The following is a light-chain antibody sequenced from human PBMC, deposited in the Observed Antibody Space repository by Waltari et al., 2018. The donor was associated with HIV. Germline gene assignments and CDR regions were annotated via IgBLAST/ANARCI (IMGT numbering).Light chain of an antibody. V-gene: IGLV2-14*03. CDR3: ESYTSTSVWV. J-gene: IGLJ3*02. CDR2: DVS. CDR1: SNDVGGYNY. Sequence: QSALTQPASVSGSPGQSIPIPCTGSSNDVGGYNYVPWYQQHPGKAPRLMIYDVSTRPSGVSDRFSGSKSGDTASLTISGLQPEDEADYYCESYTSTSVWVFGGGTRLTVL.